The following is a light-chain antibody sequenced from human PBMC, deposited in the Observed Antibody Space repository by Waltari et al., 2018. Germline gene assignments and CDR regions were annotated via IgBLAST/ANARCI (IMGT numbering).Light chain of an antibody. Sequence: EIVLTQSPGSLSSSPGERVTLSCRASQSVSRALAWYQQKPGQAPRRLIFGASNRATGIPDRFSVSGSDTNFSLTISRLEPEDFAVYYCQPFGRLPATFGRRTKVEIK. CDR2: GAS. CDR1: QSVSRA. CDR3: QPFGRLPAT. J-gene: IGKJ1*01. V-gene: IGKV3-20*01.